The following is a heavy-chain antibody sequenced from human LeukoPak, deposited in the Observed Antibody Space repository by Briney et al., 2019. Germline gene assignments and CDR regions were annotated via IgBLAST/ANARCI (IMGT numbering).Heavy chain of an antibody. D-gene: IGHD3-3*01. CDR2: INPSGGST. CDR3: ARDQVGITIFGVDLYYYYMDV. V-gene: IGHV1-46*01. Sequence: VASVKVSCKASGYTFTSYYMHWVRQAPGQGLEWMGIINPSGGSTSYAQKFQGRATMTRDMSTSTVYMELSSLRSEDTAVYYCARDQVGITIFGVDLYYYYMDVWGKGTTVTVSS. J-gene: IGHJ6*03. CDR1: GYTFTSYY.